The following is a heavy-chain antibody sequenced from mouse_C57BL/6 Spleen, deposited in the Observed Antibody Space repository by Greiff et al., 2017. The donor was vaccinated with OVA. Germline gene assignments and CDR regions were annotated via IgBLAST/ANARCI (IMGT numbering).Heavy chain of an antibody. J-gene: IGHJ3*01. CDR3: ASGNFAY. CDR2: IDTSDSET. CDR1: GYTFTSYW. D-gene: IGHD2-1*01. Sequence: QVQLQQPGAELVRPGSSVKLSCKASGYTFTSYWMHWVKQRPIQGLEWIGNIDTSDSETHYNQKFKDKATLTVDKSSSTAYMQLSSLTSEESAVYYCASGNFAYWGQGTLVTVSA. V-gene: IGHV1-52*01.